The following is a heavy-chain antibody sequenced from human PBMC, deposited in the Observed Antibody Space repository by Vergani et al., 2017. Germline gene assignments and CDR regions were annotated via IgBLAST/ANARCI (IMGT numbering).Heavy chain of an antibody. J-gene: IGHJ4*02. CDR2: INHSGST. D-gene: IGHD3-10*01. CDR3: ARTPYGSGNPPSLHYFDY. CDR1: GGSFSGYY. Sequence: QVQLQQWGAGLFKPSETLSLTCAVYGGSFSGYYWSWIRQPPGKGLEWIGEINHSGSTNYNPSLKSRVTISVDTSKNQFSLKLSSVTAADTAVYYCARTPYGSGNPPSLHYFDYWGQGTLVTVSS. V-gene: IGHV4-34*01.